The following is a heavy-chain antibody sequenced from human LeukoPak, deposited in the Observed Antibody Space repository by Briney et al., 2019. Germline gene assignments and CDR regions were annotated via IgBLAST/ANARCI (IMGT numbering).Heavy chain of an antibody. D-gene: IGHD2/OR15-2a*01. V-gene: IGHV4-61*08. CDR3: ALRRLTSAQIIEDNWFDP. CDR2: TYYSGRT. Sequence: SETLSLTCTVSGGSVSSSGYSWNWIRQPPGKTLEWIGYTYYSGRTNYNPSLKSRVTISLDTSKNQFSLRLTPVTAADTAVYYCALRRLTSAQIIEDNWFDPWGQGTLVTVSS. J-gene: IGHJ5*02. CDR1: GGSVSSSGYS.